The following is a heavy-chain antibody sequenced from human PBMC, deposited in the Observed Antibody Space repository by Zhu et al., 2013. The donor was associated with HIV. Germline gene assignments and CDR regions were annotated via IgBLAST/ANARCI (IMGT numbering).Heavy chain of an antibody. CDR1: DYSITGDNF. CDR3: ARLSSGTTSHPEYFQH. D-gene: IGHD2-2*01. Sequence: QVQLQESGPGLVKPSETLSLTCTVSDYSITGDNFWGWVRQPPGKGLEWIVTIHHSGNTYYNPSLTGRVSVSLDTSKKQFSLKLSSMTAADTAFYYCARLSSGTTSHPEYFQHWGQGTLVTVSS. V-gene: IGHV4-38-2*02. J-gene: IGHJ1*01. CDR2: IHHSGNT.